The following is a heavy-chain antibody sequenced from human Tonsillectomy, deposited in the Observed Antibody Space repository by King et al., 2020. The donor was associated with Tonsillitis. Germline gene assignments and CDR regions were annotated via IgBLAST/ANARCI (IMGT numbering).Heavy chain of an antibody. CDR3: ATLDIVVVVVADQYNWFDP. D-gene: IGHD2-15*01. CDR2: INPNSGGT. V-gene: IGHV1-2*02. J-gene: IGHJ5*02. CDR1: GYTFTGYY. Sequence: VQLVQSGAEIKKPGASVKVSCKASGYTFTGYYMHWVRQAPGQGLEWMGWINPNSGGTNYAQKFQGRVTMTRDTSISTAYMELTRLRPDDTAVYYCATLDIVVVVVADQYNWFDPWGQGTLVTVSS.